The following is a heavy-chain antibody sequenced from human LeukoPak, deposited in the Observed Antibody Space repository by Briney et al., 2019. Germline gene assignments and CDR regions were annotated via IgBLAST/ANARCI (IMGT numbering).Heavy chain of an antibody. V-gene: IGHV1-8*03. J-gene: IGHJ5*02. CDR2: INPNSGNT. CDR3: ARRLPARLLVGATTLGWFDP. CDR1: GYTLTGYY. Sequence: ASVKVSCKASGYTLTGYYIHWVRQAPGQGLEWMGWINPNSGNTGYAQKFQGRVTITRNTSISTAYMELSSLRSEDTAVYYCARRLPARLLVGATTLGWFDPWGQGTLVTVSS. D-gene: IGHD1-26*01.